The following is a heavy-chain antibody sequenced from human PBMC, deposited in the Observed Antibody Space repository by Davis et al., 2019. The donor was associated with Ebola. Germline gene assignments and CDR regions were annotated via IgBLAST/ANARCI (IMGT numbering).Heavy chain of an antibody. CDR1: GYTFTNYY. D-gene: IGHD5-18*01. CDR2: ISAYNGNT. Sequence: AASVKVSCKASGYTFTNYYMHWVRQAPGQGLEWMGWISAYNGNTAYAQILQGRVTMTTDTSTGTAYMELRSLTSDDTAVYYCARGTTIGYAFDYWGQGTLVTVSS. V-gene: IGHV1-18*04. CDR3: ARGTTIGYAFDY. J-gene: IGHJ4*01.